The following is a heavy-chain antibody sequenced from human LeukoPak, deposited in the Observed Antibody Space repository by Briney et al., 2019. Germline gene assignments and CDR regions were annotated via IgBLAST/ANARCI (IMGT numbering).Heavy chain of an antibody. CDR2: ISGNGGGT. CDR1: GFTFSSYS. J-gene: IGHJ4*02. V-gene: IGHV3-23*01. D-gene: IGHD1-26*01. Sequence: PGGSLRLSCAASGFTFSSYSMSWVRQAPGKGLEWVSGISGNGGGTKYADSVKGRFTISRDNSKNTLYLQMSSLRAEDTAVYYCARHEVRGATTTFDYWGQGTLVTVSS. CDR3: ARHEVRGATTTFDY.